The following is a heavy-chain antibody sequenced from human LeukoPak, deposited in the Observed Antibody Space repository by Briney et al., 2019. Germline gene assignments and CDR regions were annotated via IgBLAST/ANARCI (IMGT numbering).Heavy chain of an antibody. Sequence: SVKVSCKASGYTFTDFYMNWVRQAPGQGLEWMGGIIPIFGTANYAQKFQGRVTITADESTSTAYMELSSLRSEDTAVYYCARYIAASNSYYYYMDVWGQGTTVTVSS. J-gene: IGHJ6*03. CDR1: GYTFTDFY. V-gene: IGHV1-69*13. CDR3: ARYIAASNSYYYYMDV. D-gene: IGHD6-13*01. CDR2: IIPIFGTA.